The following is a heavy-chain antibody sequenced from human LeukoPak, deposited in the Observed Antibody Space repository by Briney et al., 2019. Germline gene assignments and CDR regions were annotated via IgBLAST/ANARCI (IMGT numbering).Heavy chain of an antibody. D-gene: IGHD4-17*01. CDR3: ARLGGDYSNGPYYYYYMDV. CDR1: GYTFTGYY. V-gene: IGHV1-2*02. J-gene: IGHJ6*03. Sequence: ASVKVSCKASGYTFTGYYMHWVRQAPGQGLGWMGWINPNSGGTNYAQKFQGRVTMTRDTSISTAYMELSRLRSDDTAVYYCARLGGDYSNGPYYYYYMDVWGKGTTVTISS. CDR2: INPNSGGT.